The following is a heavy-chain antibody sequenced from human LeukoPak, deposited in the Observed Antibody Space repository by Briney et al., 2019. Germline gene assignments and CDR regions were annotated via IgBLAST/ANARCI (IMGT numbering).Heavy chain of an antibody. V-gene: IGHV3-7*01. CDR1: GFTFSSYW. Sequence: GGSLRLSCAASGFTFSSYWMNWARQAPGKGLEWVASINHNGNVNYYVDSVKGRFTISRDNAKNSLFLQMNSLRAEDTAVYYCARDRGWIQHDIWGQGTMVTVSS. CDR2: INHNGNVN. CDR3: ARDRGWIQHDI. D-gene: IGHD5-18*01. J-gene: IGHJ3*02.